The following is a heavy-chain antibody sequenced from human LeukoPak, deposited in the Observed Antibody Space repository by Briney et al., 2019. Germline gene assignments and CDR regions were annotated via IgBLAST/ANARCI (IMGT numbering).Heavy chain of an antibody. D-gene: IGHD5-24*01. CDR3: AREEGRDGYNCLDY. CDR2: IYHSGSP. V-gene: IGHV4-4*02. J-gene: IGHJ4*02. CDR1: GGSISSNNW. Sequence: SETLSLTCAVSGGSISSNNWWGWVRQPPGKGLEWIGEIYHSGSPNYNPSLKSRVTISVDKSRNHFSLNLSSVTAADTAVYYCAREEGRDGYNCLDYWGQGTLVTVSS.